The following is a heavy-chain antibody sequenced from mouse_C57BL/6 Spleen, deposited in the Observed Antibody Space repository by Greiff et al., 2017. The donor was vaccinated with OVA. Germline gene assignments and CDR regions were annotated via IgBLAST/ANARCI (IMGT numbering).Heavy chain of an antibody. CDR1: GYTFTEYT. CDR2: FYPGSGSI. CDR3: ARHEDDGYYYYAMDY. J-gene: IGHJ4*01. D-gene: IGHD2-3*01. Sequence: VQVVESGAELVKPGASVKLSCKASGYTFTEYTIHWVKQRSGQGLEWIGWFYPGSGSIKYNEKFKDKATLTADKSSSTVYMELSRLTSEDSAVYFCARHEDDGYYYYAMDYWGQGTSVTVSS. V-gene: IGHV1-62-2*01.